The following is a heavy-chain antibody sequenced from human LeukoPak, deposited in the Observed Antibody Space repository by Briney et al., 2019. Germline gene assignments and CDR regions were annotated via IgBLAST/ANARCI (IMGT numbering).Heavy chain of an antibody. V-gene: IGHV3-23*01. D-gene: IGHD3-3*01. CDR2: LSGSGAGT. CDR3: TKVDFWSGYYTGIDY. Sequence: PGGSLRLSCAASGFTFSDYALGWVRQAPGRGLEWVATLSGSGAGTYYSDSVQGRFTISRDNSKNTLYLQMNSLRAEDTAVYYCTKVDFWSGYYTGIDYWGQGTLVTVSS. J-gene: IGHJ4*02. CDR1: GFTFSDYA.